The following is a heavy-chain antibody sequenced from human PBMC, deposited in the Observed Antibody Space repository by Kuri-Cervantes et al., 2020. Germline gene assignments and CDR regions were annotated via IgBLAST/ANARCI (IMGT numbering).Heavy chain of an antibody. D-gene: IGHD3-10*01. CDR3: ARVPGVTMVRGVRYYYHGMDV. CDR1: GFTFSSYA. CDR2: ISYDGSNK. J-gene: IGHJ6*02. Sequence: GGSLRLSCAASGFTFSSYAMHWVRQAPGKGLEWVAVISYDGSNKYYADSVKGRFPISRDNSKNTLYLQMNSLRAEDTAVYYCARVPGVTMVRGVRYYYHGMDVWGQGTTVTVSS. V-gene: IGHV3-30-3*01.